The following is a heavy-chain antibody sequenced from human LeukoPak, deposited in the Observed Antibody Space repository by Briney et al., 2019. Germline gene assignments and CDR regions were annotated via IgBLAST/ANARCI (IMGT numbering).Heavy chain of an antibody. CDR3: ARENSYDLAY. J-gene: IGHJ4*02. V-gene: IGHV3-7*01. CDR1: GFTFSDYW. Sequence: GGSLRLSCGVSGFTFSDYWMNWVRLAPGKGLEWVASIKQDGSEKSYVDSVKGRFTISRDNVKNSLYLQMNSLRAEDTAVYYCARENSYDLAYWGQGTLVTVSS. CDR2: IKQDGSEK. D-gene: IGHD3-3*01.